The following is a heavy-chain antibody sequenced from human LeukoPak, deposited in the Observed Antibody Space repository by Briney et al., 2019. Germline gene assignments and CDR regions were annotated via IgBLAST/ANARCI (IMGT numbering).Heavy chain of an antibody. V-gene: IGHV3-23*01. Sequence: GGSLRLACAASGFTFSNYAMNWVRQAPGRGLEWVSAISGSGGSTYYADSVKGRFTISRDNSKNTLYLQMNSLRAEDTAVYYCAKDLAGSGSYSFDYWGQGALVTVSS. D-gene: IGHD1-26*01. J-gene: IGHJ4*02. CDR2: ISGSGGST. CDR1: GFTFSNYA. CDR3: AKDLAGSGSYSFDY.